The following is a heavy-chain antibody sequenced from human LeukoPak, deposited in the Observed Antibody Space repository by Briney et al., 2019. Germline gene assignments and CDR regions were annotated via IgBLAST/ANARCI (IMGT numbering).Heavy chain of an antibody. J-gene: IGHJ4*02. V-gene: IGHV3-30*18. CDR3: AKDLPVARSRGGFDY. CDR2: ISYDGSNK. CDR1: GFTFSSYS. Sequence: GGSLRLSCAASGFTFSSYSMNWVRQAPGKGLEWVAVISYDGSNKYYADSVKGRFTISRDNSKNTLYLQMNSLRAEDTAVYYCAKDLPVARSRGGFDYWGQGTLVTVSS. D-gene: IGHD2-15*01.